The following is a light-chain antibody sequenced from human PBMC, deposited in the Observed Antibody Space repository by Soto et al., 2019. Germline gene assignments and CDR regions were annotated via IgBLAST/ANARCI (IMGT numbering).Light chain of an antibody. CDR3: NSYTSSSTVV. Sequence: QSVLTQPASVSGSPGQSITISCTGTSSDVGAYNYVSWYQQHPGKVPKLMIYHVSNRPSGVSNRFSGSKSGNTASLTISGLQAEDEADYYCNSYTSSSTVVFGGGTKLTVL. CDR1: SSDVGAYNY. V-gene: IGLV2-14*01. J-gene: IGLJ2*01. CDR2: HVS.